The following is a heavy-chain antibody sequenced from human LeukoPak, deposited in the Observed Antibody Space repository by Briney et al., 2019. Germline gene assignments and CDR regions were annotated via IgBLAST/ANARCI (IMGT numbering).Heavy chain of an antibody. Sequence: PGRSLRLSCAASGFTFSSYAMSWVRQAPGKGLEWVSAISGSGGSTYYADSVKGRFTISRDNSKNTLYLQMNSLRAEDTAVYYCAKVNHCSSTSCYFYYFDYWGQGTLVTVSS. D-gene: IGHD2-2*01. CDR2: ISGSGGST. V-gene: IGHV3-23*01. CDR1: GFTFSSYA. CDR3: AKVNHCSSTSCYFYYFDY. J-gene: IGHJ4*02.